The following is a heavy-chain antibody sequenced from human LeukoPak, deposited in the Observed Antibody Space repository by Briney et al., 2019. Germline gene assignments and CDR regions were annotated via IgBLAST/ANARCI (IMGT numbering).Heavy chain of an antibody. CDR3: ARETWLESQGIYYYYGLDV. CDR1: GFTFSNYW. V-gene: IGHV3-74*01. J-gene: IGHJ6*02. Sequence: VGSLRLSCAASGFTFSNYWVHWVRQAPGKGLVCVSRIKSDGSDTSYADSVKGRFTISRDNAKNTLYLQMNSLRAEDTSVYYCARETWLESQGIYYYYGLDVWGQGTTVTVSS. D-gene: IGHD6-19*01. CDR2: IKSDGSDT.